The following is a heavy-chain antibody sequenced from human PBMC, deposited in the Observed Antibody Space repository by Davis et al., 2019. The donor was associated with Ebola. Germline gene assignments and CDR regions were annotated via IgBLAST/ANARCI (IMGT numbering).Heavy chain of an antibody. D-gene: IGHD1-20*01. CDR1: GFTFSSYE. Sequence: PGGSLRLSCAASGFTFSSYEMNWVRQAPGKGLEWVSYISSSGSTIYYADSVKGRFTISRDNAKNSLYLQMNSLRAEDTAVYYCARDLVTGTLYYYYGMDVWGQGTTVTVSS. CDR2: ISSSGSTI. V-gene: IGHV3-48*03. CDR3: ARDLVTGTLYYYYGMDV. J-gene: IGHJ6*02.